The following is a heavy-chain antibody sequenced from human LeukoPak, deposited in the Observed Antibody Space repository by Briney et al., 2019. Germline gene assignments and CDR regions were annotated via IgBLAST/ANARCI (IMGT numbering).Heavy chain of an antibody. D-gene: IGHD1-26*01. CDR1: GGSISSSSYY. V-gene: IGHV4-39*07. CDR3: ARSIVGATTGFDH. CDR2: IYYSGST. Sequence: SETLSLTCTVSGGSISSSSYYWGWIRQPPGKGLEWIGSIYYSGSTYYNPSLKSRVTISVDTSKNQFSLKLSSVTAADTAVYYCARSIVGATTGFDHWGLGTLVTVSS. J-gene: IGHJ4*02.